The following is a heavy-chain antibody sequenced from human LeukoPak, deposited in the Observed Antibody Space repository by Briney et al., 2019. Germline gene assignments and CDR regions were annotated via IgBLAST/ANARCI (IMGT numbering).Heavy chain of an antibody. J-gene: IGHJ3*02. Sequence: SETLSLTCAVYGGSFSGYYWGWIRQPPVKGLEWIGSIYYSGSTYYNPSLKSRVTISVDTSKNQFSLKLSSVTAADTAVYYCARGPKSRYGSGSYEGAFDIWGQGTMVTVSS. D-gene: IGHD3-10*01. CDR3: ARGPKSRYGSGSYEGAFDI. V-gene: IGHV4-34*01. CDR1: GGSFSGYY. CDR2: IYYSGST.